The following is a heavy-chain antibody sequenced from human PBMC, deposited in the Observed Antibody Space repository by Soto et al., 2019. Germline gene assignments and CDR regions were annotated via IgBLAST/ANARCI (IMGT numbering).Heavy chain of an antibody. CDR2: INHSGST. V-gene: IGHV4-34*01. Sequence: QVQLQQWGAGLLKPSETLSLTCAVYGGSFSGYYWSWIRQPPGKGLEWIGEINHSGSTNYNPSLKSRITISVDTSKNQYSLKLSSVTAADTAVYYCARGRPRSVYDILTGYFRWFDPWGQGTLVTVSS. D-gene: IGHD3-9*01. J-gene: IGHJ5*02. CDR1: GGSFSGYY. CDR3: ARGRPRSVYDILTGYFRWFDP.